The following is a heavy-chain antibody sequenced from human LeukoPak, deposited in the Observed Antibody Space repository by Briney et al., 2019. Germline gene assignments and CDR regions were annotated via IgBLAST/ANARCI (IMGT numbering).Heavy chain of an antibody. CDR2: IYPVDSDT. V-gene: IGHV5-51*01. D-gene: IGHD3-22*01. J-gene: IGHJ4*02. CDR3: ARQDYYDSSGYYQAYYFEY. CDR1: GYSFTNYW. Sequence: GESLKISCKGSGYSFTNYWIGWVRQMPATGLESMGIIYPVDSDTRYSPSFQGQVTISAYKLIITAYLPWSHLKASDTAMYYCARQDYYDSSGYYQAYYFEYWGQGTLVTVSS.